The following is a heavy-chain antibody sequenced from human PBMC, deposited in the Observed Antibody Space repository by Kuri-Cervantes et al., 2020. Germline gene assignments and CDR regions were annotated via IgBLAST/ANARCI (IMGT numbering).Heavy chain of an antibody. V-gene: IGHV3-7*01. J-gene: IGHJ3*02. CDR2: IKQDGSEK. CDR1: GFTFSSYS. D-gene: IGHD3-16*01. Sequence: GESLKISCAASGFTFSSYSMNWVRQAPGKGLEWVANIKQDGSEKYYADSVKVRFTIFRDNSKNTLYLQMNSLRAEDTAVYYCARDADIWGSMPALDIWGQGTMVTVSS. CDR3: ARDADIWGSMPALDI.